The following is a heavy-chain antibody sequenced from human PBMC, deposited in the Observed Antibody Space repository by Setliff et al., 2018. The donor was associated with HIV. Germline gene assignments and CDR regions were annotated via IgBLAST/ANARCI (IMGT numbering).Heavy chain of an antibody. CDR1: GYTFADYW. CDR3: ATLLLGYSGYGY. D-gene: IGHD5-12*01. Sequence: GESLKISCQGSGYTFADYWIGWVRQMPGKGLEWMGVIAPSDSDVRYSPSFQGQVTMSVDKSNSTAFLQWSSLRASDAAMYYCATLLLGYSGYGYWGQGTLVTVSS. J-gene: IGHJ4*02. V-gene: IGHV5-51*01. CDR2: IAPSDSDV.